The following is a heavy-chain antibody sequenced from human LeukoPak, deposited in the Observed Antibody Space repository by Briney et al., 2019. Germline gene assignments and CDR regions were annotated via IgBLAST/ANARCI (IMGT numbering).Heavy chain of an antibody. CDR2: ISYDGSNK. V-gene: IGHV3-30-3*01. CDR1: GFTFSSHT. J-gene: IGHJ4*02. Sequence: PGRSLRLSCAASGFTFSSHTMHWVRQAPGKGLEWVAVISYDGSNKYYADSVKGRFTISRDNSKNPLYLQMNSLRAEDTAVYYCARELGDGYNNGTFDYWGQGTLVIVSS. CDR3: ARELGDGYNNGTFDY. D-gene: IGHD5-24*01.